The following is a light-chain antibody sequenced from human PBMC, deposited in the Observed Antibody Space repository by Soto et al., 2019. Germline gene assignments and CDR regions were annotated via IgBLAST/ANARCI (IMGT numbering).Light chain of an antibody. CDR2: GAS. J-gene: IGKJ1*01. V-gene: IGKV3-15*01. CDR3: QQYSNWPSWT. Sequence: EILMTQSPATLSVSPGERATVSCRASQSVSSNLAWYQQKPGQAPRLLIYGASTRATRIPARFSGSGSGTEFTLTISSLQSEDFAVYYCQQYSNWPSWTFGQGTKVDIK. CDR1: QSVSSN.